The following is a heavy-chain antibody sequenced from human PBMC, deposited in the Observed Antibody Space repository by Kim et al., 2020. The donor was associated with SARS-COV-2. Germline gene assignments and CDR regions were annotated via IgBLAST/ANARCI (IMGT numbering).Heavy chain of an antibody. V-gene: IGHV4-34*01. Sequence: SETLSLTCAVYGGSFSGYYWSWIRQPPGKGLEWIGEINHSGSTNYNPSLKSRVTISVDTSKNQFSLKLSSVTAADTAVYYCAREDYGDYVWYFDLWGRGTLVTVSS. D-gene: IGHD4-17*01. CDR1: GGSFSGYY. CDR3: AREDYGDYVWYFDL. J-gene: IGHJ2*01. CDR2: INHSGST.